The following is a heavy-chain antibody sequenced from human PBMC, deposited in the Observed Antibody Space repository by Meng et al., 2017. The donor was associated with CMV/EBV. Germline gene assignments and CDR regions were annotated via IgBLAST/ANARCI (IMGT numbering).Heavy chain of an antibody. Sequence: GESLKISCAASGFTFSSYSMNWVRQAPGKGLEWVSSISSSSSYIYYADSVKGRFTISRDNAKNPLYLQMNSLRAEDTAVYYCARADAIVVVPAAILDYYYGMDVWGQGTTVTVSS. CDR3: ARADAIVVVPAAILDYYYGMDV. CDR2: ISSSSSYI. V-gene: IGHV3-21*01. D-gene: IGHD2-2*01. J-gene: IGHJ6*02. CDR1: GFTFSSYS.